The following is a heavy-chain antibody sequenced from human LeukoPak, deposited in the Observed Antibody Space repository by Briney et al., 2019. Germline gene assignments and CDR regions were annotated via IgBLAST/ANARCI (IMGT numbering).Heavy chain of an antibody. V-gene: IGHV3-11*04. CDR1: GFTFSDYY. J-gene: IGHJ6*03. D-gene: IGHD5-18*01. CDR2: ISSSGSTI. Sequence: GGSLRLSCAASGFTFSDYYMSWIRQAPGKGLEWVSYISSSGSTIYYADSVKGRFTISRDNAKNSLYLQMNSLRAEDTAVYYCAREGRGYSYGQYYYYYYYMDVWGKGTTVTVSS. CDR3: AREGRGYSYGQYYYYYYYMDV.